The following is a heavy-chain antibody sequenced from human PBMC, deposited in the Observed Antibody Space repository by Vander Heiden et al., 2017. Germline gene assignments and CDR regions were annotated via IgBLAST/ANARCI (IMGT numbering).Heavy chain of an antibody. CDR2: IYSGGST. D-gene: IGHD2-21*02. V-gene: IGHV3-53*01. CDR3: ASSWATAIPTFDY. CDR1: GFTVSSNY. Sequence: EVQLVESGGGLIQPGGSLRLSCAASGFTVSSNYMSWVRQAPGKGLEWVSVIYSGGSTYYADSVKGRFTISRDNSKNTLYLQMNSLGAEDTAVYYCASSWATAIPTFDYWGQGTLVTVSS. J-gene: IGHJ4*02.